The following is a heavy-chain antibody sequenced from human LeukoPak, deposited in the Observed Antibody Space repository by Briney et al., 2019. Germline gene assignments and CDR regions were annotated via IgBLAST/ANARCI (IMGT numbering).Heavy chain of an antibody. J-gene: IGHJ3*02. Sequence: ASVKVSCKASGYTFTSYGISWVRQAPGQGLEWMGWISAYNGNTNYAQKLQGRVTMTTDTSTSTAYMELRSLRSDDTAAYYCARCSYDSSGSDAFDIWGQGTMVTVSS. CDR3: ARCSYDSSGSDAFDI. D-gene: IGHD3-22*01. V-gene: IGHV1-18*01. CDR2: ISAYNGNT. CDR1: GYTFTSYG.